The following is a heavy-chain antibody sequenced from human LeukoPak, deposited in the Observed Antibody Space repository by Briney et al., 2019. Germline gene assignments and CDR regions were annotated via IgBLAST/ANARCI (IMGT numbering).Heavy chain of an antibody. CDR1: GVSFSGYY. D-gene: IGHD6-19*01. V-gene: IGHV4-34*01. CDR2: INHSGST. Sequence: PSETLSLTCAVYGVSFSGYYWSWIRQPPGKGLEWIGEINHSGSTNYNPSLKSRVTISVDTSKNQFSLKLSSVTAADTAVYYCARLVAGTYRFDPWGQGTLVTVSS. J-gene: IGHJ5*02. CDR3: ARLVAGTYRFDP.